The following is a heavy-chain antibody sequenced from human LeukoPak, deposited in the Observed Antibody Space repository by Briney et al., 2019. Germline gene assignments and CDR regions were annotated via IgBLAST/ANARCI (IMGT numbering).Heavy chain of an antibody. CDR2: ITPSGAST. CDR1: GYIFTNYY. V-gene: IGHV1-46*01. Sequence: GASVKISCKASGYIFTNYYMHWVRQAPGQGLEWMGMITPSGASTIHAQKFRGRVTMTRDMSTSTVYMELSSLRSEDTAVYYCARKYYYDSSGYYYHFGWFDPWGQGTLVTVSS. CDR3: ARKYYYDSSGYYYHFGWFDP. J-gene: IGHJ5*02. D-gene: IGHD3-22*01.